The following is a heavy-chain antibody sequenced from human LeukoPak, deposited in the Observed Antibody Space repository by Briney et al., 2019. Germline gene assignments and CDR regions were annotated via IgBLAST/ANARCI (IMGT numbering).Heavy chain of an antibody. CDR1: GGTFSSYA. D-gene: IGHD1-14*01. CDR3: ARTPVHGSPVGYFDL. Sequence: SVKVSCKASGGTFSSYAISWVRQALGQGLEWMGGIIPIFGTANYAQKFQGRVTITADESTSTAYMELSSLRSEDTAVYYCARTPVHGSPVGYFDLWGRGTLVTVSS. J-gene: IGHJ2*01. CDR2: IIPIFGTA. V-gene: IGHV1-69*01.